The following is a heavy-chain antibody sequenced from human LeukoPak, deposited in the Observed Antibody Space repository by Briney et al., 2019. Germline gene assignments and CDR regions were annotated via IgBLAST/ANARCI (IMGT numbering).Heavy chain of an antibody. CDR1: GFTFSSYA. CDR3: AKEDYYDSSGYREAHFDY. J-gene: IGHJ4*02. Sequence: PGGSLRLSCAASGFTFSSYAMSWVRQAPGKGLEWVSAISGSGGSTYYADSVKGRFTISRDNSKHTLYLQMNSLRAEDTAVYYCAKEDYYDSSGYREAHFDYWGQGTLVTVSS. D-gene: IGHD3-22*01. CDR2: ISGSGGST. V-gene: IGHV3-23*01.